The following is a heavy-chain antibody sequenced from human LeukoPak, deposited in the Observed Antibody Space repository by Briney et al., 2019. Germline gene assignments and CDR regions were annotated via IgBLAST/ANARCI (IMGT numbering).Heavy chain of an antibody. D-gene: IGHD6-13*01. CDR3: ARHRSRSTWYTSFDI. J-gene: IGHJ3*02. CDR1: GYSISSGYY. CDR2: ISHSGST. V-gene: IGHV4-38-2*01. Sequence: PSETLSLTCAVSGYSISSGYYWGWIRQPPGMGLEWIGSISHSGSTYYSPSLKSRVTLSEDTSKNQVSMKLSSVTAADTAIYYCARHRSRSTWYTSFDIWGQGTVVTVSS.